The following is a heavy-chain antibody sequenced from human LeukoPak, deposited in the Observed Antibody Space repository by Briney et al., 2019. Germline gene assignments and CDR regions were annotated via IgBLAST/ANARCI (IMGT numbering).Heavy chain of an antibody. J-gene: IGHJ4*02. CDR2: INHSGST. V-gene: IGHV4-34*01. CDR1: VGSFSGYY. Sequence: SETLSLTCAVYVGSFSGYYWSWIRQPPGKGLEWIGEINHSGSTNYNSSLKSRVTISVDTSKNQFSLKLSSVTAADTAVYYCASSRNGGDYFDYWGQGTLVTVSS. D-gene: IGHD1-1*01. CDR3: ASSRNGGDYFDY.